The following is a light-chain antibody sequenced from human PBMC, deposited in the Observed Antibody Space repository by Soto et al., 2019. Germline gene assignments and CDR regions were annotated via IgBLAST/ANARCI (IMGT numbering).Light chain of an antibody. CDR1: QSISSSY. CDR2: GAS. Sequence: EIVMTQSPATLSVSPGERATLSCRASQSISSSYVAWYQQKPGQAPRLLIYGASSRATGIPDRFTGSGSGTDFTLTISRLEPEDFAVFYCHQYGSSPQTFGQGTKVDIK. V-gene: IGKV3-20*01. J-gene: IGKJ1*01. CDR3: HQYGSSPQT.